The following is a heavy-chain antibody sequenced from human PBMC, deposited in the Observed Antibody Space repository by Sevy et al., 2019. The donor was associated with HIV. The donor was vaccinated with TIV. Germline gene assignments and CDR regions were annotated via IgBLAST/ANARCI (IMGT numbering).Heavy chain of an antibody. V-gene: IGHV3-23*01. D-gene: IGHD2-8*02. Sequence: GGSLRLSCAASGFPFSNYAMSWVRQAPGKGLEWVSTLIGGGSRTYYADSVTGRFIISRDNSRNTRYLQMNSLRAGDTAIYYCAKRRVQSGLSGGGANYGMDVCGRGTTVTVSS. CDR2: LIGGGSRT. CDR3: AKRRVQSGLSGGGANYGMDV. CDR1: GFPFSNYA. J-gene: IGHJ6*02.